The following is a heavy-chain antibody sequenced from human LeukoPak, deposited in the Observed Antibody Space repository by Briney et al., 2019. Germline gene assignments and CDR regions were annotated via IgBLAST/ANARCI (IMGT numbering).Heavy chain of an antibody. CDR1: GGSISSGGYY. Sequence: SETLSLTCTVSGGSISSGGYYWSWIRQHPGKGLEWIGYIYYSGSTYYNPSLKSRVTISVDTSKNQFSLKLSSVTAADTAVYYCARALIVTMPNIYYHHWFDPWGQGTLVTVSS. D-gene: IGHD2/OR15-2a*01. CDR2: IYYSGST. J-gene: IGHJ5*02. V-gene: IGHV4-31*03. CDR3: ARALIVTMPNIYYHHWFDP.